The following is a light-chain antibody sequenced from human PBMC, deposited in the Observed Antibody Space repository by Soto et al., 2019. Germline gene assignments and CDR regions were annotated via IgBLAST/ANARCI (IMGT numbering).Light chain of an antibody. CDR1: QSVINNY. CDR2: AAS. Sequence: EIVLTQSPGTLSLSPGERATLSCRASQSVINNYLAWYQQKPGQAPRVLIYAASSRATGIPDRFSGSGSGTDFTLTISRLEPEDFAVYYCQQYGSSPWTFGQGTKWIS. J-gene: IGKJ1*01. V-gene: IGKV3-20*01. CDR3: QQYGSSPWT.